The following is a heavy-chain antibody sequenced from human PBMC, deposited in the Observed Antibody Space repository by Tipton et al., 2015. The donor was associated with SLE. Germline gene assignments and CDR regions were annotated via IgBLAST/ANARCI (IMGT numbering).Heavy chain of an antibody. CDR2: ISYDGSNK. V-gene: IGHV3-30-3*01. Sequence: SLRLSCAASGFTFSSYAMHWVRQAPGKGLEWVAVISYDGSNKYYADSVKGRFTISRDNSKNTLYLQMNSLRAEDTAVYYCAKGNYYDTSAYWDHWGQGTLVTVSS. D-gene: IGHD3-22*01. CDR3: AKGNYYDTSAYWDH. J-gene: IGHJ4*02. CDR1: GFTFSSYA.